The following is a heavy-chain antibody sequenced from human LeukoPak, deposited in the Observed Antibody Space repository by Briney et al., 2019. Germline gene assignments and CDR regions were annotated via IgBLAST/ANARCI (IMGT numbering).Heavy chain of an antibody. D-gene: IGHD2-2*02. V-gene: IGHV3-7*01. CDR3: ARETIVVVPAAITYYYGMDV. Sequence: GGSLRLSCAASGFTFSSYWMSWVRQAPGKGLEWVANIKQDGSEKYYVDSVKGRFTISRDNAKNSLYLQMNSLRAEDTAVCYCARETIVVVPAAITYYYGMDVWGQGTTVTVSS. CDR1: GFTFSSYW. CDR2: IKQDGSEK. J-gene: IGHJ6*02.